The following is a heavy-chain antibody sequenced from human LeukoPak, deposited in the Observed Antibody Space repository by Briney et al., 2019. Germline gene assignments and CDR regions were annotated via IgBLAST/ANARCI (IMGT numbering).Heavy chain of an antibody. CDR1: GFTFSSCP. Sequence: GGSLRLSCAASGFTFSSCPMTWVRQAPGKGLEWVSAISSSGSTYYADSVKGRLTISRDNSKNTLYLQMNSLRADDTAVYYCAKYSSSWYEDYWGQGSLVTVSS. CDR3: AKYSSSWYEDY. J-gene: IGHJ4*02. CDR2: ISSSGST. D-gene: IGHD6-13*01. V-gene: IGHV3-23*01.